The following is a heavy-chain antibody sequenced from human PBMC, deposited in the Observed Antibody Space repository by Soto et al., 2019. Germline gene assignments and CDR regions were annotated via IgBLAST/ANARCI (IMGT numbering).Heavy chain of an antibody. D-gene: IGHD3-10*01. Sequence: EVQLVETGGGLLQPGGSLRLSCAASGFTVSSNSMSWVRQAPGKGLEWVSVIYSGGSTYYADSVKGRFTISRDNSKNTLYRQMNSLRAEDTAVYYCARDRGVSPPNYYYYGMDVWGQGTTVTGSS. CDR3: ARDRGVSPPNYYYYGMDV. CDR1: GFTVSSNS. J-gene: IGHJ6*02. V-gene: IGHV3-53*02. CDR2: IYSGGST.